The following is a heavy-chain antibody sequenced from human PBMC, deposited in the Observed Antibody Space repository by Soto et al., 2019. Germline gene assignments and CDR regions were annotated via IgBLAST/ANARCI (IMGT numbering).Heavy chain of an antibody. Sequence: SGPELVNPKQTLTLACSFCGFSLSTSRVGVGWIRQPPGKALEWLALIYWDDDKRYSPSLRSRLTITKDTSKNQVVLTMTNMDPMDTGTYYCAHKGPEDWPLDYWGQGTLVTVSS. J-gene: IGHJ4*02. D-gene: IGHD3-9*01. CDR3: AHKGPEDWPLDY. V-gene: IGHV2-5*02. CDR2: IYWDDDK. CDR1: GFSLSTSRVG.